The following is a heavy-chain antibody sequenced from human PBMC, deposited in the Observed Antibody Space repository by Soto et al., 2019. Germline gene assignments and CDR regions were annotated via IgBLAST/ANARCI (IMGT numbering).Heavy chain of an antibody. D-gene: IGHD4-17*01. Sequence: EVQLVESGGGLVKPGGSLRLSCAASGFTFSSYSMNWVRQAPGKGLEWVSSISSSSSYIYYADSVKGRFTISRDNDKNSLYLQMNSLRAEDTAVYYCAGDYGDYGGWFDPWGQGTLVTVSS. CDR3: AGDYGDYGGWFDP. CDR2: ISSSSSYI. CDR1: GFTFSSYS. J-gene: IGHJ5*02. V-gene: IGHV3-21*01.